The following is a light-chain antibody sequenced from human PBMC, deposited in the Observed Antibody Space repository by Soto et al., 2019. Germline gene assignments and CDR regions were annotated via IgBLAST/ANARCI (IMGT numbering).Light chain of an antibody. CDR1: QSISNW. V-gene: IGKV1-5*03. Sequence: DIQMTQSPSTLSASVGERVTITCRASQSISNWLAWYQQKPEKAPNLLIYKASSLQSGVPSRISGSGSGTEFTLTISSLQPEDFATYYCQQHGQWPITFGQGTRLEI. J-gene: IGKJ5*01. CDR3: QQHGQWPIT. CDR2: KAS.